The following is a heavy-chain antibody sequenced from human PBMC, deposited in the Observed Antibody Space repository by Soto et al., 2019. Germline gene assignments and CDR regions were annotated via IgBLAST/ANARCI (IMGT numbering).Heavy chain of an antibody. Sequence: EVHLLESGGALVQPGGSLRLSCAASGFTLSDYAMSWVRQAPGKGLEWVSSISDSRTYYADSVKGRFSISRDSSKNTVYLQMHSLRAEETAGYYCAKDGVRLGQHDYSDCWGQGTLVTGSS. J-gene: IGHJ4*02. D-gene: IGHD5-12*01. CDR3: AKDGVRLGQHDYSDC. CDR2: ISDSRT. V-gene: IGHV3-23*01. CDR1: GFTLSDYA.